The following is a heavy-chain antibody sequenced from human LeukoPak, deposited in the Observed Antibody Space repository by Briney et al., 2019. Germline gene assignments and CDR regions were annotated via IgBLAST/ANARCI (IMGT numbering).Heavy chain of an antibody. D-gene: IGHD4-17*01. J-gene: IGHJ4*02. CDR3: AIFQGTYGDNENDY. V-gene: IGHV1-69*13. CDR1: GGTYRSYA. CDR2: IIPMINTP. Sequence: GASVKVSCKASGGTYRSYAITGVRQAPGKGLEWMGGIIPMINTPKYAQKFQGRVSITADESTSTGYMEVSSLRSEDTAVYYCAIFQGTYGDNENDYWGQGTLVTVSS.